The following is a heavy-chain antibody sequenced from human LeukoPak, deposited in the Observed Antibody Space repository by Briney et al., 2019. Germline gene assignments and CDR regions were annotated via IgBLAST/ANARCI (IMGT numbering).Heavy chain of an antibody. CDR1: GFTVSNNY. CDR2: IYSGGAT. Sequence: GGSLRLSCAASGFTVSNNYMRWVRQAPGKVLELVSLIYSGGATFYADAVKGRFTISRDGSKNTLYLQMNSLRAEDTAVYYCARDPPAVAANTYGWGQGTLVTVSS. J-gene: IGHJ4*02. V-gene: IGHV3-66*01. D-gene: IGHD6-6*01. CDR3: ARDPPAVAANTYG.